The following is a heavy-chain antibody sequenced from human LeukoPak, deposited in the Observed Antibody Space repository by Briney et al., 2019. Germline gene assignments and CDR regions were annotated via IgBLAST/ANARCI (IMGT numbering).Heavy chain of an antibody. D-gene: IGHD2-2*01. CDR1: GFTFSSYS. J-gene: IGHJ6*03. CDR2: ISSSSSYI. CDR3: ARGGCSSTSCRYMDV. Sequence: GGSLRFSCAASGFTFSSYSMNWVRQAPGKGLEWVSSISSSSSYIYYADSVKGRFTISRDNAKNSLYLQMNSLRAEDTAVYYCARGGCSSTSCRYMDVWGKGTTVTVSS. V-gene: IGHV3-21*01.